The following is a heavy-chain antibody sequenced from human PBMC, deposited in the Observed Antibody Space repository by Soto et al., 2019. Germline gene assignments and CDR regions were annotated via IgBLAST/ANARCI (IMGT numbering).Heavy chain of an antibody. J-gene: IGHJ5*02. CDR2: INPSGVST. D-gene: IGHD1-26*01. CDR3: ARDNSESNSWWFDP. V-gene: IGHV1-46*01. CDR1: GFTFSRYY. Sequence: QVQLVQSGAEVKQPGASVKVSCKASGFTFSRYYMHCVRQAPGQGLEWMGLINPSGVSTNYAQKFQGRVTLTRDTSTSTVSMELSSLRSEDTAVYYCARDNSESNSWWFDPWGQGTLVTVSS.